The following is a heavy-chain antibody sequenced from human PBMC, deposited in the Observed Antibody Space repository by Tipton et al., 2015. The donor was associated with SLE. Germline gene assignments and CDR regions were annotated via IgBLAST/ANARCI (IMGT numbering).Heavy chain of an antibody. CDR2: VSDSGSST. D-gene: IGHD1-26*01. CDR1: GFSFSNYA. V-gene: IGHV3-23*01. Sequence: SLRLSCAASGFSFSNYAMSWVRQAPGKGLGWVSGVSDSGSSTYYADSVKGRFVISSDSSRNTLFLQMNSLGADDTAVYYCAQSTDDVMGAYYYVDYWGQGTLVTVSS. J-gene: IGHJ4*02. CDR3: AQSTDDVMGAYYYVDY.